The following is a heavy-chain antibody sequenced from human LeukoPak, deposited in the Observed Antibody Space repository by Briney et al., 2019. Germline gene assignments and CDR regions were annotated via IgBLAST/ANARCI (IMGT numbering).Heavy chain of an antibody. CDR2: IIPIFGTA. Sequence: GSSVKVSCKASGGTFSSYAISWVRQAPGKGLEWMGRIIPIFGTANYAQKFQGRVTMTTDESTSTAYMELSSLRSEDTAVYYCARCEYYDSSGHHHGAFDIWGQGTMVTVSS. CDR1: GGTFSSYA. D-gene: IGHD3-22*01. CDR3: ARCEYYDSSGHHHGAFDI. V-gene: IGHV1-69*05. J-gene: IGHJ3*02.